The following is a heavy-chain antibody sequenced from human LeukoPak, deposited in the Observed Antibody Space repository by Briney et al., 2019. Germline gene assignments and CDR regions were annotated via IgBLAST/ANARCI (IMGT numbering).Heavy chain of an antibody. D-gene: IGHD5-24*01. CDR3: AKGNRDGYNQFFDY. CDR2: ISASGGGT. CDR1: GFTFSSYW. J-gene: IGHJ4*02. Sequence: QAGGSLRLSCAASGFTFSSYWMHWVRQAPGKGLEWVSAISASGGGTYYADSVRGRFTISRDNSKNTLYLLMNSLRAEDTAIYYCAKGNRDGYNQFFDYWGQGTLVTVSS. V-gene: IGHV3-23*01.